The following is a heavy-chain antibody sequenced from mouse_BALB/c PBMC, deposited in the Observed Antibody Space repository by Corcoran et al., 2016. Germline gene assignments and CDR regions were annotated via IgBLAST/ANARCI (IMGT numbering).Heavy chain of an antibody. V-gene: IGHV3-6*02. Sequence: DVQLQVSGTGLVKPSQSLSLTCSVAGYSITSGYYWNWIRQFPGNKLEGMGYISYDGSNNYNPSLYNRISNTRDTSKNQVFLKLNSVTTEDTATYYCARYYYGNYFDYWGQGTTLTVSS. CDR2: ISYDGSN. J-gene: IGHJ2*01. CDR3: ARYYYGNYFDY. D-gene: IGHD2-1*01. CDR1: GYSITSGYY.